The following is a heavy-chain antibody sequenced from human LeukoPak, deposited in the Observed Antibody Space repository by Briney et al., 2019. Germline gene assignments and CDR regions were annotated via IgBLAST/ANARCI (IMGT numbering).Heavy chain of an antibody. CDR2: IYTSGST. CDR3: ARQRIMITFGGVIVPDNWFDP. J-gene: IGHJ5*02. Sequence: SETLSLTCTVSGGSISSYYWSWIRQPPGKGLEWIGYIYTSGSTNYNPSLKSRVTISVDTSKNQFSLKLSSVTAADTAVYYCARQRIMITFGGVIVPDNWFDPWGQGTLVTVSS. V-gene: IGHV4-4*09. D-gene: IGHD3-16*02. CDR1: GGSISSYY.